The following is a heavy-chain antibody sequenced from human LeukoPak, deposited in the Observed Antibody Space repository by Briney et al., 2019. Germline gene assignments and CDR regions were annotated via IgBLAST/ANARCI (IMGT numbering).Heavy chain of an antibody. CDR1: GFTVSSNY. D-gene: IGHD1-26*01. Sequence: GGSLRLSCAASGFTVSSNYMSWVRQAPGKGLEWVSVIYSGGSTYYADSVKGRFTISRDNSKNTLYLQMNSLRAEDTAVYYCARDRGGGSYYSHDAFDNWGQGTMVTVSS. J-gene: IGHJ3*02. CDR3: ARDRGGGSYYSHDAFDN. CDR2: IYSGGST. V-gene: IGHV3-66*01.